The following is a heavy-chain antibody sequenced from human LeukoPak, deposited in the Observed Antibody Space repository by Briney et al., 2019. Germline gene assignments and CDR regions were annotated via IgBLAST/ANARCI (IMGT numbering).Heavy chain of an antibody. V-gene: IGHV4-31*03. Sequence: SETLSLTCTVSGGSISSGGYYWSWIRQHPGKGLEWIGYIYYSGSTYYNPSLKSRVTISVDTSKNQFSLQLNSVTPEDTAVYYCARDRSRELGYDYWGQGTLVTVSS. J-gene: IGHJ4*02. D-gene: IGHD7-27*01. CDR2: IYYSGST. CDR1: GGSISSGGYY. CDR3: ARDRSRELGYDY.